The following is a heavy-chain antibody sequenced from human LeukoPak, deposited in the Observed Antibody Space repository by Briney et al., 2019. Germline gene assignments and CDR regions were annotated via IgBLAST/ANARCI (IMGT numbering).Heavy chain of an antibody. J-gene: IGHJ4*02. V-gene: IGHV1-69*05. D-gene: IGHD2-21*01. Sequence: SVKVSCKASGGTFSSYAISWVRQAPGQGLEWMGGIIPIFGTASYAQKFQGRVTITTDESTSTAYMELSSLRSEDTAAYYCASSKVVVIAMFDYWGQGTLVTVSS. CDR2: IIPIFGTA. CDR1: GGTFSSYA. CDR3: ASSKVVVIAMFDY.